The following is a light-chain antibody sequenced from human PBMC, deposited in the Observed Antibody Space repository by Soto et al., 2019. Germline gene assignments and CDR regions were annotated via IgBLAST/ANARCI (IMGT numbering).Light chain of an antibody. V-gene: IGKV3-20*01. CDR3: QQYGSSPT. J-gene: IGKJ1*01. CDR1: QSVSRTY. Sequence: LVLTQSPGTLSFSPGERATLSCRASQSVSRTYLIWYQQKPGQAPRLLIYGASSRATGIPDRFSGSGSGTDFTLTISRLEPEDFAVYYCQQYGSSPTFGQGTKVDIK. CDR2: GAS.